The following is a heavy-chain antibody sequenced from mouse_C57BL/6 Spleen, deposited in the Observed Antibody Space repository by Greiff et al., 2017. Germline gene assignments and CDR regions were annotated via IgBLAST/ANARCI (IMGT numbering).Heavy chain of an antibody. CDR2: IWSGGST. Sequence: VQVVESGPGLVQPSQSLSITCTVSGFSLTSYGVHWVRQSPGKGLEWLGVIWSGGSTDYNAAFISRLSISKDNSKSQVFFKMNSLQADDTAIYYCARHYDYDDAAFDYWGQGTTLTVSS. CDR1: GFSLTSYG. V-gene: IGHV2-2*01. D-gene: IGHD2-4*01. J-gene: IGHJ2*01. CDR3: ARHYDYDDAAFDY.